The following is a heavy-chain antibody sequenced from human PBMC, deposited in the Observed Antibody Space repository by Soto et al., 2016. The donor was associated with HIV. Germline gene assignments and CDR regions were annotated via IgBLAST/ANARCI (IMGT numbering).Heavy chain of an antibody. V-gene: IGHV3-48*01. J-gene: IGHJ4*01. CDR1: GFTFSSYS. CDR2: ISSSSSTI. D-gene: IGHD5-18*01. Sequence: EVQLVESGGGLVQPGGSLRLSCAASGFTFSSYSMNWVRQAPGKGLEWVSYISSSSSTIYYADSVKGRFTISRDNAKNSLYLQMNSLRAEDTAVYYCARGQVGYSYGFTDYWGQGNPGHRLL. CDR3: ARGQVGYSYGFTDY.